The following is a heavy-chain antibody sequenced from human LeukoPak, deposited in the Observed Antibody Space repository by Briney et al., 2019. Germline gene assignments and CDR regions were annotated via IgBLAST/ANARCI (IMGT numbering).Heavy chain of an antibody. D-gene: IGHD6-19*01. Sequence: SGGSLRLSCAASGFTFSSYSMNWVRQAPGKGLEWVSSISSSSSYIYYADSVKGRFTISRDNAKNSLYLQMNSLRAEDTAVYYCAKDLRSGWYPLLVWGQGTMVTVSS. CDR1: GFTFSSYS. CDR3: AKDLRSGWYPLLV. J-gene: IGHJ3*01. V-gene: IGHV3-21*01. CDR2: ISSSSSYI.